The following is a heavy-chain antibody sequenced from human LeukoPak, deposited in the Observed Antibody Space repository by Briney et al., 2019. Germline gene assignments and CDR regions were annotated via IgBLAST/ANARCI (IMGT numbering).Heavy chain of an antibody. V-gene: IGHV4-31*03. CDR1: GVSVSSGDD. CDR2: IYYSGST. CDR3: ASSRDSSLDY. J-gene: IGHJ4*02. Sequence: SETLSLTCTVSGVSVSSGDDWSWIRQHPGKGLEYIGYIYYSGSTYYNPSLRSRVTISEDTSKNQFSLELTSVTAADTAVYFCASSRDSSLDYWGQGTLVTVSS. D-gene: IGHD2-21*02.